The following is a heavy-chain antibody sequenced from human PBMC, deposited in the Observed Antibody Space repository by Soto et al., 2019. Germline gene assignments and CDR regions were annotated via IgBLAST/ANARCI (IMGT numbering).Heavy chain of an antibody. CDR1: GGTFSNSG. CDR3: ERAPILVSVTLHENYFDS. D-gene: IGHD2-21*02. V-gene: IGHV1-69*01. J-gene: IGHJ4*02. CDR2: IIPIFDTT. Sequence: QLHLVQSGAEVKKPGSSLKVSCKASGGTFSNSGISWVRQAPGQGLEWMGGIIPIFDTTNYEQKLQGRITMIADESTNTVYMELSNLSSADTGVYYCERAPILVSVTLHENYFDSWGQGTLGTVSS.